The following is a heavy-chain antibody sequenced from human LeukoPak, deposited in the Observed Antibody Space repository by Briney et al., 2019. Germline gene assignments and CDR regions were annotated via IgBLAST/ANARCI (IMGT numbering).Heavy chain of an antibody. CDR2: INHSGST. CDR3: ARSRSRYNWNESFDY. CDR1: GGSFSGYY. Sequence: SETLPLTCAVYGGSFSGYYWSWIRQPPGKGLEWIGEINHSGSTNYNPSLKSRVTISVDTSKNQFSLKLSSVTAADTAVYYCARSRSRYNWNESFDYWGQGTLVTVSS. D-gene: IGHD1-20*01. V-gene: IGHV4-34*01. J-gene: IGHJ4*02.